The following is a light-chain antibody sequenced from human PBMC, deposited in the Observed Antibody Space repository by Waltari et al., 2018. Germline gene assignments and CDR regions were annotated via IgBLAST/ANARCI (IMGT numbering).Light chain of an antibody. CDR1: SSDVGFYNL. V-gene: IGLV2-23*02. J-gene: IGLJ2*01. CDR3: CSYAGSNTFVL. CDR2: EVN. Sequence: QSALTQPASVSGSPGQSLTISCTGTSSDVGFYNLVSCYQQNPGKAPKLIIFEVNKRPSGISNRFSASKSGNTASLTISALQAEDEADYYCCSYAGSNTFVLFGGGTTLTVL.